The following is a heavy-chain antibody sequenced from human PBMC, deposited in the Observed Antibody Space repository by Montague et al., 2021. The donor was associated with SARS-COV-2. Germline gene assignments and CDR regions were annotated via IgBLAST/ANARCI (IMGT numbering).Heavy chain of an antibody. CDR3: ARHGLAGITIFGVVTPRGGFDX. J-gene: IGHJ3*02. Sequence: SETLSLTCTVSGGSISSSSYCWGWIRQPPGKGLEWIGSIYYSGSTYYNPSLKSRVTISVGTSKNQFSLKLSSVTAADTAVYYCARHGLAGITIFGVVTPRGGFDXWGQGTMVTVSS. CDR2: IYYSGST. CDR1: GGSISSSSYC. V-gene: IGHV4-39*01. D-gene: IGHD3-3*01.